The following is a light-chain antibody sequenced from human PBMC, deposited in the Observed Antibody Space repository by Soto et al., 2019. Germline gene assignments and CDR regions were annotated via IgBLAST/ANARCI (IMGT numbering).Light chain of an antibody. Sequence: EIWLTQSPGTLSLSPGKRATLSCRASRTVNIRYLAWYQQKPGQAPSLLIYARASRDTGIPDRFSGSGSGNDFTLTIRRLAPDAFAVYYCQKYGASPYTFGPGTKLEIK. CDR2: ARA. CDR1: RTVNIRY. J-gene: IGKJ2*01. CDR3: QKYGASPYT. V-gene: IGKV3-20*01.